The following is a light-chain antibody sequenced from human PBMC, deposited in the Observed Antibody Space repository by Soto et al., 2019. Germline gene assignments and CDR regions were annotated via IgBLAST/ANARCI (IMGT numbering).Light chain of an antibody. V-gene: IGLV2-14*01. CDR3: SSYMHINNFRGVV. CDR1: SSDVGGYNY. Sequence: QYALVQPASVCGSPGQSITISCTRTSSDVGGYNYVSWYQQHPGKVPQLVISEVTNRPSGISSRFSGSKSGSTASLTISGLQTEDEAVYYCSSYMHINNFRGVVFGGGTKVTV. J-gene: IGLJ2*01. CDR2: EVT.